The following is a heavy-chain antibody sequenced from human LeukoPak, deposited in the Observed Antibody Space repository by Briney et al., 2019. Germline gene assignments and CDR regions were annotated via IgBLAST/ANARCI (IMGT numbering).Heavy chain of an antibody. J-gene: IGHJ6*03. CDR2: IASTGST. CDR3: ARETEEVYSRSWGLYDSYYYRDA. V-gene: IGHV4-61*02. D-gene: IGHD2-21*01. Sequence: PSQTLSLTCTVSRGSLNSGLYSWTWLRQPAGKGLEWNGRIASTGSTTSNSSLKGRASITLDTSKNSFSLEVTSVTAADTAVYYCARETEEVYSRSWGLYDSYYYRDAWGNGTTVTVS. CDR1: RGSLNSGLYS.